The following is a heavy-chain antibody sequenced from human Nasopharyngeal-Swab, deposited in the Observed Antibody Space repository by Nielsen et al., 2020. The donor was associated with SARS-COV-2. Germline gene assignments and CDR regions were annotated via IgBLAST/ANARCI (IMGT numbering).Heavy chain of an antibody. CDR3: ASQAGYSSGWPYYFDY. CDR2: IWYDGSNK. CDR1: GFTFSSSG. J-gene: IGHJ4*02. D-gene: IGHD6-19*01. V-gene: IGHV3-33*08. Sequence: GGSLRLSCAASGFTFSSSGMDWVRQAPGKGLEWVAVIWYDGSNKYYADSVKGRFTISRDNSKNTLYLQMNSLRAEDTAVYYCASQAGYSSGWPYYFDYWGQGTLVTVSS.